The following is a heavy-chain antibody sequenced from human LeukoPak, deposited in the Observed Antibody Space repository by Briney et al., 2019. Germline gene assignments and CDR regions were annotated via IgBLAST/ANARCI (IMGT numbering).Heavy chain of an antibody. J-gene: IGHJ4*02. CDR3: ASSTAMAREDFDY. D-gene: IGHD5-18*01. Sequence: ASVKVSCKASGGTFSSYAISWVRQAPGQGLEWMGGIIPIFGTANYAQKFQGRVTITADESTSTAYMELSSLRSEDTAVYYCASSTAMAREDFDYWGQGTLVTVSS. CDR1: GGTFSSYA. V-gene: IGHV1-69*13. CDR2: IIPIFGTA.